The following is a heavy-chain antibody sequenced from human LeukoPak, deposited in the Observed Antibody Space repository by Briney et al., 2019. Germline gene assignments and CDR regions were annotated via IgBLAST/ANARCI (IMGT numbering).Heavy chain of an antibody. CDR2: ITSSSSYI. CDR3: AKIVRGATTETHAFDI. J-gene: IGHJ3*02. Sequence: GGGLRVSRAASGFTFSSSSINWVRQALGEGLGRVSSITSSSSYIYYADSVKGRFTSSRDNAKNSLYLQMNRLRAEDKAVYYYAKIVRGATTETHAFDIWGQGKMVTVSS. V-gene: IGHV3-21*01. CDR1: GFTFSSSS. D-gene: IGHD4/OR15-4a*01.